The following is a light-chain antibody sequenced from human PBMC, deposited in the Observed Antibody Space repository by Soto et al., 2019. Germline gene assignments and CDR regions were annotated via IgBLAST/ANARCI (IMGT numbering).Light chain of an antibody. V-gene: IGLV2-18*02. CDR1: SSDVGSYNR. CDR2: EVS. Sequence: QSVLTQPPPVSGSPGQSVTISCTGTSSDVGSYNRVSWYQQPPGTAPKLMIYEVSNRPSGVPDRFSGSKSGNTASLTISGLQAEDEADYYCSSYTSSTPYVFGTGTKVTVL. CDR3: SSYTSSTPYV. J-gene: IGLJ1*01.